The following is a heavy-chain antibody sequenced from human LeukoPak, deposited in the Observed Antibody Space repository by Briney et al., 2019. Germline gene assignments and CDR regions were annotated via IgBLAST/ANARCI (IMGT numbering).Heavy chain of an antibody. CDR3: AFESRSRTVIVPRFDP. V-gene: IGHV3-23*01. J-gene: IGHJ5*02. Sequence: GGSLRLSCAASGFTFSSYAMSWVRQAPGKGLEWVSAISGSGGSTYYADSVKGRFTISRDNSKNTLYLQMNSLRAEDTAVYYCAFESRSRTVIVPRFDPWGQGTVVTVSS. CDR2: ISGSGGST. CDR1: GFTFSSYA. D-gene: IGHD3-22*01.